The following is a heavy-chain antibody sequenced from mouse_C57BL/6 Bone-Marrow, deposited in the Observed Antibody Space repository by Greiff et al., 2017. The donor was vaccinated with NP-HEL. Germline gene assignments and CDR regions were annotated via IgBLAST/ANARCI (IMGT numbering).Heavy chain of an antibody. J-gene: IGHJ2*01. CDR2: ITPSSGYT. CDR3: ASSYRSYFDY. D-gene: IGHD1-1*01. CDR1: GYTFTSYT. Sequence: QVQLQQSGAELARPGASVKMSCKASGYTFTSYTMHWVKQRPGQGLEWIGYITPSSGYTTYNQKFKDKATLTADKSSSTAYMQLSSLTSEDAAVYYCASSYRSYFDYWGQGTTLTVSS. V-gene: IGHV1-4*01.